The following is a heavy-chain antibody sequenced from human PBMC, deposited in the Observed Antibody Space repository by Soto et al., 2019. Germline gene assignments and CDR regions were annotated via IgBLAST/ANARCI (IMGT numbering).Heavy chain of an antibody. J-gene: IGHJ5*02. Sequence: SETLSLTCTVSCGSISSGAYSWSWIRLPPGKRLEWIGYIYHRGTSHYNPSLKSRVTMSVDRSKNQFSLNLRSVTAADTAVYYCARTLDYGGSAGTNWFDPWGQGTLVTVSS. CDR3: ARTLDYGGSAGTNWFDP. D-gene: IGHD2-15*01. V-gene: IGHV4-30-2*01. CDR1: CGSISSGAYS. CDR2: IYHRGTS.